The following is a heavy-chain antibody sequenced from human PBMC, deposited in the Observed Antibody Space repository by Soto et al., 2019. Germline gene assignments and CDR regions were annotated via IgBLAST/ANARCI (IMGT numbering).Heavy chain of an antibody. CDR1: GFTFSTYA. Sequence: GGSLRLSCEDSGFTFSTYAMTWVRPAPGRGLEWVSTILHDETPFYTDSVKGRFTISRDNVRGTLYLQMNGMRVEDAALYFCAKQRSPTSGQRFWVESWGEG. J-gene: IGHJ5*02. V-gene: IGHV3-23*01. CDR2: ILHDETP. D-gene: IGHD3-10*01. CDR3: AKQRSPTSGQRFWVES.